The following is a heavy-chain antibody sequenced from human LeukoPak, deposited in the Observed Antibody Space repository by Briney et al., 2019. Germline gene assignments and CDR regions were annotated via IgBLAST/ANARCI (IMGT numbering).Heavy chain of an antibody. V-gene: IGHV1-2*02. Sequence: GASVKVSCKASGYTFTGYYMHWVRQAPGQGLEWMGWINPNSGGTNYAQTFQGRVTMTRDTSISTAYMELSRLRSDDTAVYYCALTTVTTGRFDPWGQGTLVTVSS. CDR1: GYTFTGYY. J-gene: IGHJ5*02. D-gene: IGHD4-17*01. CDR3: ALTTVTTGRFDP. CDR2: INPNSGGT.